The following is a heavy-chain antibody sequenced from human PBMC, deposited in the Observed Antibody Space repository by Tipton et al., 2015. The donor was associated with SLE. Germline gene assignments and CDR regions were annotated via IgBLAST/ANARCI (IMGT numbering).Heavy chain of an antibody. V-gene: IGHV4-61*02. J-gene: IGHJ4*02. Sequence: TLSLTCTVSGGSISSGGYYWSWIRQPAEKGLEWIGRIYSSGSTNYNPSLKSRVTISVDTSKNQFSLKLSSVTAADTAVYYCARGDSGWPYFDYWGQGTLVTVSS. CDR3: ARGDSGWPYFDY. CDR2: IYSSGST. CDR1: GGSISSGGYY. D-gene: IGHD6-19*01.